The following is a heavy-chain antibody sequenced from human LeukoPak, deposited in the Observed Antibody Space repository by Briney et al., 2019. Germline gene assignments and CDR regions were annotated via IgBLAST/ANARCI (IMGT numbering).Heavy chain of an antibody. D-gene: IGHD6-19*01. CDR3: ARMSSGWSRAFDI. CDR2: IYSGGST. J-gene: IGHJ3*02. Sequence: GGSLRLSCAASGFTVSSNYMSWVRQAPGKGLEGVSVIYSGGSTYYADSVKGRFTISRDNSKNTLYLQMNSLRAEDTAVYYCARMSSGWSRAFDIWGQGTMVTVSS. V-gene: IGHV3-66*02. CDR1: GFTVSSNY.